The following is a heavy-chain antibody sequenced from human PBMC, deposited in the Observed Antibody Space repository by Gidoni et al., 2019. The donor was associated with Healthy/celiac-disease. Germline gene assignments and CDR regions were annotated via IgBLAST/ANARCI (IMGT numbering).Heavy chain of an antibody. Sequence: EVQLVESGGGLVKPGGSLRLYCAASGFTFSNAWMSWVRQGPGKGLEWVGRIKSKTDGGTTDYAAPVKGRFTISRDDSKNTLDLQMNSLKTEDTAVYYCTTVYDSSGSSDAFDIWGQGTMVTVSS. J-gene: IGHJ3*02. CDR2: IKSKTDGGTT. D-gene: IGHD3-22*01. CDR3: TTVYDSSGSSDAFDI. CDR1: GFTFSNAW. V-gene: IGHV3-15*01.